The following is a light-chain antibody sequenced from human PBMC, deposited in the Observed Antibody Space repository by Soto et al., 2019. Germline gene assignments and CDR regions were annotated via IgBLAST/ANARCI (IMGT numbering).Light chain of an antibody. CDR2: GAS. CDR1: QSVSNN. CDR3: QQYNNWIT. V-gene: IGKV3-15*01. Sequence: EILMTQSPGALSVSTGESASLSCRASQSVSNNLAWYQQKPGQAPRLLIYGASTRATGIPARFSGSGSGTEFTLTISSLQSEDFAIYYCQQYNNWITFGQGTKVDIK. J-gene: IGKJ1*01.